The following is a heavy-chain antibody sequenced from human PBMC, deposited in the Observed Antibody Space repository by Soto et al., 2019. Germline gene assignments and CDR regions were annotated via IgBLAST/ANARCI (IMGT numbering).Heavy chain of an antibody. CDR1: GYTFTSYG. CDR3: ARGSPDIVVVPAAMPADDY. Sequence: QVQLVQSGAEVKKPGASVKVSCKASGYTFTSYGISWVRQAPGQGLEWMGWISAYNGNTNYAQKLQGRVTMTTDTSTSTAYVELRSLRSDDTAVYYCARGSPDIVVVPAAMPADDYWGQGTLVTVSS. V-gene: IGHV1-18*01. J-gene: IGHJ4*02. CDR2: ISAYNGNT. D-gene: IGHD2-2*01.